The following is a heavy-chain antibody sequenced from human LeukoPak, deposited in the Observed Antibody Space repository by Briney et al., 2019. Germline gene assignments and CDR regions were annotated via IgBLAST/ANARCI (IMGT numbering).Heavy chain of an antibody. CDR2: VYYGRSP. CDR1: GDSISRSTYY. V-gene: IGHV4-39*02. D-gene: IGHD6-25*01. CDR3: ARSSGTGTFSY. Sequence: SETLSLTCTVSGDSISRSTYYWAWIRQPPGKGLEWIGSVYYGRSPYYNPSLESRATISVDTSKNHFSLKMSSVTAADTAVYYCARSSGTGTFSYWGQGTLVTISS. J-gene: IGHJ4*02.